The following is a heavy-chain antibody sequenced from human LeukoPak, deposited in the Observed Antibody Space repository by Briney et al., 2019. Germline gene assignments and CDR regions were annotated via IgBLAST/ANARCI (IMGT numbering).Heavy chain of an antibody. CDR2: IIHSGST. Sequence: SETLSLTCAVYGGSFSGYFWTWIRQPPGKGLEWIGEIIHSGSTNYNPSLKSRVTILVDTSKNQFSLKLSSVTAADTAVYYCARATITMVRGVVYHFDYWGHGTLVTVSS. CDR3: ARATITMVRGVVYHFDY. J-gene: IGHJ4*01. D-gene: IGHD3-10*01. CDR1: GGSFSGYF. V-gene: IGHV4-34*12.